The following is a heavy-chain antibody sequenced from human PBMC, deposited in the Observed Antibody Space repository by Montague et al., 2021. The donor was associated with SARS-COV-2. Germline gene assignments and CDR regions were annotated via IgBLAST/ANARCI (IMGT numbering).Heavy chain of an antibody. D-gene: IGHD6-19*01. Sequence: SETLSLTCTVSGGSISSSSYYWGRIRQPPGKGLVWIGSIYDSGSTYYTPTLKIRVSISVYTTKNSFSLKPISVTAAATAVYYCARAQQWLGAVYYYYGMDVWGQGTTVTVSS. CDR3: ARAQQWLGAVYYYYGMDV. J-gene: IGHJ6*02. CDR1: GGSISSSSYY. CDR2: IYDSGST. V-gene: IGHV4-39*07.